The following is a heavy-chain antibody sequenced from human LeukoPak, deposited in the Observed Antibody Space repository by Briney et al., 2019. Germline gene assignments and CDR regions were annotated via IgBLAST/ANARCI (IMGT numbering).Heavy chain of an antibody. V-gene: IGHV4-61*01. CDR1: GYSISSGYY. J-gene: IGHJ3*02. CDR3: AREASSGSDAFDI. CDR2: IYYSGST. Sequence: PSETLSLTCTVSGYSISSGYYWSWIRQPPGKGLEWIGYIYYSGSTNYNPSLKSRVTISVDTSKNQFSLKLSSVTAADTAVYYCAREASSGSDAFDIWGQGTMVTVSS. D-gene: IGHD6-19*01.